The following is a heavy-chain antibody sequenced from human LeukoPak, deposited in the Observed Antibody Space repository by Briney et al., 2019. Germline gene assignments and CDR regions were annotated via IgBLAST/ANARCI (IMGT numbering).Heavy chain of an antibody. D-gene: IGHD5-12*01. V-gene: IGHV3-7*01. J-gene: IGHJ4*02. Sequence: PGGSLRLSCAASGFTFSNHWMSWVRQAPGKRLEWVAHINQDGSEEHYMDSVKARFIISRDSAKNSLSLQMDSLRAEDAAVYYCVRDGGVSGYDLLDYWGQGTLVTVSS. CDR1: GFTFSNHW. CDR2: INQDGSEE. CDR3: VRDGGVSGYDLLDY.